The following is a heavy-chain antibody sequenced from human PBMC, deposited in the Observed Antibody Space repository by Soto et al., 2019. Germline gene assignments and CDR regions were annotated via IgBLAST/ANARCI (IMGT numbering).Heavy chain of an antibody. CDR1: GYSFTSYW. CDR2: IDPSDSYT. D-gene: IGHD2-15*01. V-gene: IGHV5-10-1*01. J-gene: IGHJ3*02. CDR3: ARHDFFLGYCSGGSGYSAPI. Sequence: PGESLKISCKGSGYSFTSYWISWVRQMPGKGLEWMGRIDPSDSYTNYSPSFQGHVTISADKSISTAYLQWSSLKASDTAMYYCARHDFFLGYCSGGSGYSAPIWGQGTMVTVSS.